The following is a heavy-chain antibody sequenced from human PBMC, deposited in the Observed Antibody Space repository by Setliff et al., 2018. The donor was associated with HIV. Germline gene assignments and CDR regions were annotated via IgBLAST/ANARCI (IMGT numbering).Heavy chain of an antibody. CDR1: GGSITGYW. D-gene: IGHD5-12*01. CDR3: ARQNSGYAPGPFDY. J-gene: IGHJ4*02. Sequence: SETLSLTCSVSGGSITGYWWSWIRQPAGKGLEWIGRIYSAGWTIYNPSIKSRVTMSVDMSKNQFSLKLTSVTAADTAVYYCARQNSGYAPGPFDYWGQGILVTVSS. CDR2: IYSAGWT. V-gene: IGHV4-4*07.